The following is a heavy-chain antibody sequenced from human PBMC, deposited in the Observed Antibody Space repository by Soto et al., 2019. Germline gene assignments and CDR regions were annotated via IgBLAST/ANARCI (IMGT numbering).Heavy chain of an antibody. CDR1: GGSISSYY. CDR2: IYYSGST. V-gene: IGHV4-59*01. Sequence: QVQLQESGPGLVKPSETLSLTCTVSGGSISSYYWSWIRQPPGKGLEWIGYIYYSGSTNYNPSLTGRVTISVDTYKNQFSLKLSSVTAADTAVYYCARETRSGYEYWGQGTLVTVSS. CDR3: ARETRSGYEY. D-gene: IGHD3-22*01. J-gene: IGHJ4*02.